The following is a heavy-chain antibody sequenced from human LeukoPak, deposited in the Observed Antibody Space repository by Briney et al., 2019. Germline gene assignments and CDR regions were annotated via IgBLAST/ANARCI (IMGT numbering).Heavy chain of an antibody. CDR2: INTDGSST. V-gene: IGHV3-74*01. CDR1: GFTFSSYW. Sequence: GGSLRLSCAASGFTFSSYWMHWVRQAPGKGLVWVSRINTDGSSTSYADSVKGRFTISRDNAKNSLYLQMNSLRAEDTALYYCAKGSITMVRGVPSGMDVWGQGTTVTVSS. D-gene: IGHD3-10*01. J-gene: IGHJ6*02. CDR3: AKGSITMVRGVPSGMDV.